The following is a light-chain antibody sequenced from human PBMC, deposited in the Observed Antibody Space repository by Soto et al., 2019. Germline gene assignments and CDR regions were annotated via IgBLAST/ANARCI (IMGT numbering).Light chain of an antibody. J-gene: IGKJ1*01. Sequence: IVLTQSPATLSLSPGARATLSCRAGQSVSNYLAWYQQKPGQAPRPLSYDTFNRATGIPARFSGSGSGTDFTLTISSLEPEDLAVYFCVQRSTWPWTSGQGTKVEIK. CDR3: VQRSTWPWT. CDR2: DTF. CDR1: QSVSNY. V-gene: IGKV3-11*01.